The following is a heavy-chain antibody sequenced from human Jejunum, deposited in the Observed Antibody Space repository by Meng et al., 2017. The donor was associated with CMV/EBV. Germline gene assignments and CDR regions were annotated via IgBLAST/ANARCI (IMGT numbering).Heavy chain of an antibody. CDR2: ISSSGGDI. V-gene: IGHV3-48*03. Sequence: FSTYEMNWFRQAPGKGLEWISYISSSGGDINYADSVKGRFTISRDNAKNSLYLQMTSLTAEDTAVYYCARGDYDFWGGYWGQGALVTVSS. CDR1: FSTYE. D-gene: IGHD3-3*01. J-gene: IGHJ4*02. CDR3: ARGDYDFWGGY.